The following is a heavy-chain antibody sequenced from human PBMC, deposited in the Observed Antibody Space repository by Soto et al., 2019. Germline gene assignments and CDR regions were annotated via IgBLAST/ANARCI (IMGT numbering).Heavy chain of an antibody. D-gene: IGHD3-10*01. CDR3: ARSHLWFGPPKFDP. V-gene: IGHV4-39*01. J-gene: IGHJ5*02. CDR1: GGSISSSSYY. CDR2: IYYSGST. Sequence: PLETLSLTCTVPGGSISSSSYYWGWIRQPPGKGLEWIGSIYYSGSTYYNPSLKSRVTISVDTSKNQFSLKLSSVTAADTAVYYCARSHLWFGPPKFDPWGQGTLVTVS.